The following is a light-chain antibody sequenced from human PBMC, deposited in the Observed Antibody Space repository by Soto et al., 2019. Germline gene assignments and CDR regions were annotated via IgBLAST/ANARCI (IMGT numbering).Light chain of an antibody. CDR3: GSWDSSLTYV. CDR2: DNN. CDR1: SSNIGNNF. V-gene: IGLV1-51*01. Sequence: QSVLTQPPSVSAAPGQKVTISCSGSSSNIGNNFVTWYQQLPGTAPKLLIYDNNKRPSGIPDRFSGSQSGTSATLGITGLQTGDEAVYYCGSWDSSLTYVFGTGTKVP. J-gene: IGLJ1*01.